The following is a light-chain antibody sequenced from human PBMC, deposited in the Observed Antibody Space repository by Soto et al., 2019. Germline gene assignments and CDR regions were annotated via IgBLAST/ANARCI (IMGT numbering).Light chain of an antibody. CDR3: QQYNNWPLT. Sequence: EIVMTQSPATLSVSPGERATLSCRASQSVSSNLAWYQQKPGQAPRLLIYGASTRATGIPARFSGSGSGTEFPLTISSLQSEDFAVYYCQQYNNWPLTFGGGTKAEI. V-gene: IGKV3-15*01. J-gene: IGKJ4*01. CDR1: QSVSSN. CDR2: GAS.